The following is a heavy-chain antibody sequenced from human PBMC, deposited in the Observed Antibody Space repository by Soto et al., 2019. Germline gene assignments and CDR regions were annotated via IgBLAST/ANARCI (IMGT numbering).Heavy chain of an antibody. J-gene: IGHJ4*02. CDR1: GYTFTGDG. D-gene: IGHD3-3*01. CDR3: ASHYDMWSGYLSPVEY. V-gene: IGHV1-18*01. Sequence: GASVKVSCKASGYTFTGDGISWVRQVPGQGLEWMGWISAYNGNTNYAQKLQGRVTMTTDTSTSTAYMELRSLRSDDTAVYYCASHYDMWSGYLSPVEYWGQGTLVTVSS. CDR2: ISAYNGNT.